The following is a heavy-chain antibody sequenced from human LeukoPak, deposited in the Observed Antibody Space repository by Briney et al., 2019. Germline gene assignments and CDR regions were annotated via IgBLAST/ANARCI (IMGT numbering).Heavy chain of an antibody. CDR1: GGSISSSTW. CDR3: ARDAVGSYSNYFDY. J-gene: IGHJ4*02. V-gene: IGHV4-4*02. Sequence: SGTLSLTCAVSGGSISSSTWWSWVRQPPGKGLEWIGEIYHSGSTNYNPSLKSRVTISVDKSKNQFSLKLSSVTVADTAVYYCARDAVGSYSNYFDYWGQGALVTVSS. D-gene: IGHD1-26*01. CDR2: IYHSGST.